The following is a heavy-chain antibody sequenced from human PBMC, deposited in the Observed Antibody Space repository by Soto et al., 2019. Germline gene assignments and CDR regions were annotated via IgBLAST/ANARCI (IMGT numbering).Heavy chain of an antibody. CDR1: GFTFSSYA. J-gene: IGHJ4*02. V-gene: IGHV3-30-3*01. CDR2: ISYDGSNK. Sequence: QVQLVESGGGVVQPGRSLRLSCAASGFTFSSYAMYWVRQAPGKGLECVAVISYDGSNKYYADTVKDRFTLSRDNSRNTLSLQVNSLRAADRGVYYWATGGAADYWGQGTLVTVSS. D-gene: IGHD6-13*01. CDR3: ATGGAADY.